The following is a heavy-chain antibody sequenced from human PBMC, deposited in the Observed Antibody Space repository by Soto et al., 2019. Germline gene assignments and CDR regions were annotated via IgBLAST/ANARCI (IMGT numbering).Heavy chain of an antibody. CDR2: ISSNGGST. CDR3: AREPRYCRGGSCSITGDAYDI. J-gene: IGHJ3*02. V-gene: IGHV3-64*04. Sequence: GGSLRLSCAASGFTFSSYAMHWVRQAPGKGLEYVSAISSNGGSTHYADSVRGRFSLSRDISDNTLHLQMNNLRVEDTAVYYCAREPRYCRGGSCSITGDAYDIWGQGTMVTVSS. CDR1: GFTFSSYA. D-gene: IGHD2-15*01.